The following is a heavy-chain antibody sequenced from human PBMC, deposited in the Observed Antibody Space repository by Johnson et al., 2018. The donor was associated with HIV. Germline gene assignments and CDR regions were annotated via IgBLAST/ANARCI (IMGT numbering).Heavy chain of an antibody. V-gene: IGHV3-53*01. CDR2: IYSGGST. D-gene: IGHD6-13*01. J-gene: IGHJ3*02. CDR1: GFTVSSNY. CDR3: AKEMRGVAAAGKRGSSAFDI. Sequence: VQLVESGGGLIQPGGSLRLSCAASGFTVSSNYMSWVRQAPGKGLEWVSVIYSGGSTYYAASVKGRFTISRDNSKNTLYLQMNSLRAEDTAVYYCAKEMRGVAAAGKRGSSAFDIWGQGTMVTVSS.